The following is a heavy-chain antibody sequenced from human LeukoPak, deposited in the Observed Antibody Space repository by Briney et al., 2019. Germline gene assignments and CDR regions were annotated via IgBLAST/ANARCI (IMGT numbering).Heavy chain of an antibody. V-gene: IGHV3-23*01. Sequence: GGSLRLSCAASGFPFSNYAMSWVRQAPGKGLEWVSALSDSGGSTYYADSVKGRFTISRDNSKNTLYLQMNSLRAADTAVYYCAKGKDGYWGQGTLVTVSS. CDR3: AKGKDGY. CDR2: LSDSGGST. CDR1: GFPFSNYA. J-gene: IGHJ4*02. D-gene: IGHD2-15*01.